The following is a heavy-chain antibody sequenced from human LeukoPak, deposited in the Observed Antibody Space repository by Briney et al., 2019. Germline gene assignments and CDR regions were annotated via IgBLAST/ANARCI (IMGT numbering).Heavy chain of an antibody. CDR1: GFTFSSYA. CDR3: AKPGYDFWSGQYYFDY. J-gene: IGHJ4*02. D-gene: IGHD3-3*01. V-gene: IGHV3-23*01. CDR2: ISGSGGST. Sequence: GGSLRLSCAASGFTFSSYAMSWVRQAPGKGLEWVSAISGSGGSTYYADSVKGRFTISRDNSKNTLYLQMNSQRAEDTAVYYCAKPGYDFWSGQYYFDYWGQGTLVTVSS.